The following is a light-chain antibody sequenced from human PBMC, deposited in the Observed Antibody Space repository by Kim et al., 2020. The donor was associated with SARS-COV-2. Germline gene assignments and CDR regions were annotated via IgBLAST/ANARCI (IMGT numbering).Light chain of an antibody. V-gene: IGKV1D-12*01. CDR1: QDINSW. CDR2: TAS. CDR3: QQTNSFPYT. J-gene: IGKJ2*01. Sequence: TSVGDRVTITCRASQDINSWLVWYQQKPGKAPKLLIKTASSLQSGVPSRFSGSGSGTDFTLTISSLQPEDFATYYCQQTNSFPYTFGQGTKLEI.